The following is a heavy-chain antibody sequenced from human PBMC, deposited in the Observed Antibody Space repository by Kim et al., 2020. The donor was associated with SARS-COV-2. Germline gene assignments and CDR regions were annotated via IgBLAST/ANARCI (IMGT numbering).Heavy chain of an antibody. D-gene: IGHD6-13*01. Sequence: GGSLRLSCAASGFTFSSYAMHWVRQATGKGLEWVSAIGTAGDTYCSGSVKGRFTISRENAKNSLYHQKINMRAGDTAVYYCARRLRSYSSSWYGGFDYWGQGTLVTVSS. V-gene: IGHV3-13*01. J-gene: IGHJ4*02. CDR2: IGTAGDT. CDR3: ARRLRSYSSSWYGGFDY. CDR1: GFTFSSYA.